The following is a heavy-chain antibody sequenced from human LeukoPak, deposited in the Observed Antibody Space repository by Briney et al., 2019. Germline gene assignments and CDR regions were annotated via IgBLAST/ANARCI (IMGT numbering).Heavy chain of an antibody. CDR3: ARDSTPEWFDIH. Sequence: GGSLRLSCVASGLAFSSYSMHWVPQAPGKGLEWVGVISYDGSDEYYTDSVKGRFTISRDNSKNTVYLQMNSLRADDTAVYYCARDSTPEWFDIHWGQGTLVTVS. J-gene: IGHJ4*02. D-gene: IGHD3-3*01. CDR1: GLAFSSYS. V-gene: IGHV3-30*04. CDR2: ISYDGSDE.